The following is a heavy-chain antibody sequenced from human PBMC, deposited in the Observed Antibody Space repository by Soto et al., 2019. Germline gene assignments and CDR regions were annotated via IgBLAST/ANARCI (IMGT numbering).Heavy chain of an antibody. CDR3: ARDVAFNENWFDP. J-gene: IGHJ5*02. CDR1: GGSISSYY. Sequence: SETLSLTCTVSGGSISSYYWSWIRQPPGKGLEWIGYIYYSGSTNYNPSLKSRVTISVDTSKNQFSLKLSSVTAADTAVYYCARDVAFNENWFDPWGQGTLVTSPQ. CDR2: IYYSGST. D-gene: IGHD2-8*01. V-gene: IGHV4-59*01.